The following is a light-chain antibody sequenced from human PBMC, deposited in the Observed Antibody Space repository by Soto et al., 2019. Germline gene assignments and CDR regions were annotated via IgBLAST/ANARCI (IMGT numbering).Light chain of an antibody. Sequence: FTKSPSTLSLSPVERATLCCRASQSVSSYLAWYQQKPGQAPRLLIYDASNRATGIPARFSGSGSGTDFTLTISSLEPEDFALYYCQQRSNWPITFGQGTRLEIK. CDR1: QSVSSY. CDR3: QQRSNWPIT. V-gene: IGKV3-11*01. J-gene: IGKJ5*01. CDR2: DAS.